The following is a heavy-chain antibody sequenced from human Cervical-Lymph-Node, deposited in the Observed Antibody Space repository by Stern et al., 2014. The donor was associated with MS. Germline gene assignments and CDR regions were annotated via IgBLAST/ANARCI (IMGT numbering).Heavy chain of an antibody. CDR1: GGSISSYH. Sequence: QVQLQESGPGLVKPSETLSLTCTVSGGSISSYHWSWIRQPPGKGLEWIGYIYYSGSTNYNPSLKSRVIISVDTSKNQFSLKLSSVTAADTAVYYCARGYYYGSGNAFDIWGQGTMVTVSS. D-gene: IGHD3-10*01. V-gene: IGHV4-59*01. CDR2: IYYSGST. J-gene: IGHJ3*02. CDR3: ARGYYYGSGNAFDI.